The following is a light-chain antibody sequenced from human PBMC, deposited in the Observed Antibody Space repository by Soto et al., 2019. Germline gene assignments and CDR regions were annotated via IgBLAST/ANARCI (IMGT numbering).Light chain of an antibody. Sequence: QSVLTQPPSVSGAPGQRVTISCTGSSSNIGAGYDVHWYRQLPGTAPKLLIYGNSNRPSGVPDRFSGSKSGTSASLAITGLQAKDEADYCCQSYDSSLSGVVFGGGTKVTVL. CDR1: SSNIGAGYD. V-gene: IGLV1-40*01. J-gene: IGLJ2*01. CDR3: QSYDSSLSGVV. CDR2: GNS.